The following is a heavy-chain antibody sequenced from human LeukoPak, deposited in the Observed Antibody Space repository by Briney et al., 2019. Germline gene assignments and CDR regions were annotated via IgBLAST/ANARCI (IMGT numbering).Heavy chain of an antibody. V-gene: IGHV4-61*02. D-gene: IGHD2-8*01. CDR1: GGSISSGSYY. Sequence: SQTLSLTCTVSGGSISSGSYYWRWLRQPAGKGLEWLGRIYTSGSTNYNPSLKSRVTISVDTSKNQFSLKLSSVTAADTAVYYCAREGCTNGVCYIAWFDPWGQGTLVTVSS. CDR3: AREGCTNGVCYIAWFDP. CDR2: IYTSGST. J-gene: IGHJ5*02.